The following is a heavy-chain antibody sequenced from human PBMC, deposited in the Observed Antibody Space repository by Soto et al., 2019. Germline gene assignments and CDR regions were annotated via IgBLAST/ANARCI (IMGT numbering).Heavy chain of an antibody. Sequence: EVQLVESGGVLVQPGGALRLSCAASGFTFSSYWMHWVRQAPGKGLVWVSRINGDGSSTTYADSVKGRFTISIDNAKNTLYLQMNSLRAKDTAEYYGACVPSGGYACSLDDYWGQGTLVTVSS. CDR2: INGDGSST. CDR3: ACVPSGGYACSLDDY. V-gene: IGHV3-74*01. J-gene: IGHJ4*02. D-gene: IGHD5-12*01. CDR1: GFTFSSYW.